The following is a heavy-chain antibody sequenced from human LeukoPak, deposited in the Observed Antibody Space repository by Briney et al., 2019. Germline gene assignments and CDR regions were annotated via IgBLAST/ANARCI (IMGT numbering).Heavy chain of an antibody. V-gene: IGHV4-39*01. Sequence: SETLSLTCTVSGGSISSSSYYWGWIRQPPGKGLEWIGSIYYSGSTYYNPTLKSRVTISVDTSKNQFSLKLSSVTAADTAVYYCAVVMGAVDYWGQGTLVTVSS. D-gene: IGHD3-22*01. CDR1: GGSISSSSYY. CDR2: IYYSGST. CDR3: AVVMGAVDY. J-gene: IGHJ4*02.